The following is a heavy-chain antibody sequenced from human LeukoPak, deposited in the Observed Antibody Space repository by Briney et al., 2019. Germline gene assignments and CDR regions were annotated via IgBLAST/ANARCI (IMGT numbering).Heavy chain of an antibody. D-gene: IGHD3-22*01. CDR2: ISAYNQNT. CDR3: ARDGYYDSSGFSDS. CDR1: GYTFTSHG. V-gene: IGHV1-18*01. Sequence: GASVKVSCKASGYTFTSHGVSWVRQAPGQGLEWMGWISAYNQNTQYAKNFQGRVTMTTDTTTTTIYMELRSLTSDDTAVYYCARDGYYDSSGFSDSWGQGTLVTVSS. J-gene: IGHJ4*02.